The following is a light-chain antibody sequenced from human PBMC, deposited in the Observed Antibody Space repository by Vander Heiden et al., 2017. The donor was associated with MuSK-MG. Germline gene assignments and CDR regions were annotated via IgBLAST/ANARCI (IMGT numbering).Light chain of an antibody. CDR2: WAS. CDR3: QQYDSIPPWT. CDR1: QSVLYSSNNKNY. V-gene: IGKV4-1*01. J-gene: IGKJ1*01. Sequence: DIVMTQSPDSLAVSLGERATINCKSSQSVLYSSNNKNYLAWYQQKPGQPPKLLIYWASTRESGVPDRFSGSGYGTDFTLTISSRQAEDVAVYYCQQYDSIPPWTFGQGTKVEIK.